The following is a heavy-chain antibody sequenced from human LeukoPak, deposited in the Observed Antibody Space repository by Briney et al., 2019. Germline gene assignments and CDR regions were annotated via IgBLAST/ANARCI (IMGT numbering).Heavy chain of an antibody. D-gene: IGHD1-26*01. V-gene: IGHV1-2*02. CDR2: INPDTGGT. CDR3: ATTHSGTYYAHFDY. Sequence: ASVKVSCKASGYTFTDYYMHWVRQAPGQGLEWMGWINPDTGGTNYAQNFQGRVTTTRDASISTAYMELSRLTSDDTAVYYCATTHSGTYYAHFDYWGQGTLVTVSS. CDR1: GYTFTDYY. J-gene: IGHJ4*02.